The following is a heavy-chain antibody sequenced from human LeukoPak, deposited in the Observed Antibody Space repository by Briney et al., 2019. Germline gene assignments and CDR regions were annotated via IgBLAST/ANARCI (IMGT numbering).Heavy chain of an antibody. CDR3: ATGVPAAMLPYYFDY. Sequence: HRASVKVSCKVSGYTLTELSMHWVRQAPGKGLEWMGGFYPEDGETIYAQKFQGRVTMTEDTSTDTAYMELSSLRSEDTAVYYCATGVPAAMLPYYFDYWGQGTLVTVSS. CDR1: GYTLTELS. D-gene: IGHD2-2*01. J-gene: IGHJ4*02. CDR2: FYPEDGET. V-gene: IGHV1-24*01.